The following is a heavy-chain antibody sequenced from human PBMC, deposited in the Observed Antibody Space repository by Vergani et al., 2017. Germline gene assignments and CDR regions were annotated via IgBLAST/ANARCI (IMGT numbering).Heavy chain of an antibody. Sequence: EVQLLESGGGLVQPGGSLRLSCAASGFTFSSYAMSWVRQAPGKGLEWVSTISCSGGSTYYADSVKGRFTISRDNSKNTLYLQMNSLRAEDTAVYYCATYREGYLDYWGQGTLVTVSS. CDR2: ISCSGGST. V-gene: IGHV3-23*01. CDR1: GFTFSSYA. J-gene: IGHJ4*02. D-gene: IGHD5-24*01. CDR3: ATYREGYLDY.